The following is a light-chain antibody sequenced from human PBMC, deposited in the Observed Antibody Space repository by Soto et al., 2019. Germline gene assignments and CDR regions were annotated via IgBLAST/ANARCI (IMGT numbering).Light chain of an antibody. CDR1: SSDIGGSNY. Sequence: QSALTQPASVSGSPGQSITISCAGTSSDIGGSNYVSWYQQHPGKARKLMIYGVSNRPSGVSNRFSGSKSGNTASLTISGLVAEDEADYFCYSCTSSSSTFYVFGTGTKLTVL. J-gene: IGLJ1*01. V-gene: IGLV2-14*03. CDR2: GVS. CDR3: YSCTSSSSTFYV.